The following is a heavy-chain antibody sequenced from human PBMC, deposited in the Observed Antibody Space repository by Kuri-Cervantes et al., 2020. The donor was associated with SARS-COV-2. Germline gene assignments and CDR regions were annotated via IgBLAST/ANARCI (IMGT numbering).Heavy chain of an antibody. D-gene: IGHD4-17*01. Sequence: GESLKISCAASGFTFSSYAMSWVRQAPGKGLEWVSAISGSGGSTYYADSVKGRFTISRDNSKNTLYLQMNSLRAEDTAVYYRAKVQATVTAFDYWGQGTLVTVSS. J-gene: IGHJ4*02. V-gene: IGHV3-23*01. CDR2: ISGSGGST. CDR3: AKVQATVTAFDY. CDR1: GFTFSSYA.